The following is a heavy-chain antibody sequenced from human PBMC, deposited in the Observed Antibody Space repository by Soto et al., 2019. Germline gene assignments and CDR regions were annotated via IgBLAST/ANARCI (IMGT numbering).Heavy chain of an antibody. CDR1: GFAFSNYS. CDR3: ARMTSSLSPGR. CDR2: IRSSGSPT. J-gene: IGHJ4*02. V-gene: IGHV3-48*01. D-gene: IGHD2-2*01. Sequence: PGGSLRLSCAASGFAFSNYSMNWVRQAPGKGLEWVSYIRSSGSPTYYAGSVKGRFTISRDNAKKSLYLQMNSLRAEDTAVYYCARMTSSLSPGRWGQGTLVTVS.